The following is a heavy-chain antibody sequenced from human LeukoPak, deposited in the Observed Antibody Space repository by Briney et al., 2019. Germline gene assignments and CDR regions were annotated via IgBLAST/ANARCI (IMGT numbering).Heavy chain of an antibody. CDR1: GFTFSSYS. CDR2: ISSSSSYI. V-gene: IGHV3-21*01. Sequence: GGSLRLSCAASGFTFSSYSMNWVRQAPGEGLEWVSSISSSSSYIYYADSVKGRFTISRDNAKNSLYLQMNSLRAEDTAVYYCARDKNGSGGGLIDYWGQGTLVTVSS. CDR3: ARDKNGSGGGLIDY. J-gene: IGHJ4*02. D-gene: IGHD3-10*01.